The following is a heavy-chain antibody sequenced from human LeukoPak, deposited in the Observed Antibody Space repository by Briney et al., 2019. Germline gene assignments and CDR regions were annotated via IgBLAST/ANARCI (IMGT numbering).Heavy chain of an antibody. CDR2: IYTSGST. D-gene: IGHD3-22*01. Sequence: ASETLSLTCTVSGGSISSYYWSWIRQPAGKGLEWIGRIYTSGSTNYNPSLKSRVTMSVDTSKNQFSLKLSSVTAADTAVYYCARARNYYDSSGYYRFDPWGQGTLVTVSS. V-gene: IGHV4-4*07. CDR1: GGSISSYY. J-gene: IGHJ5*02. CDR3: ARARNYYDSSGYYRFDP.